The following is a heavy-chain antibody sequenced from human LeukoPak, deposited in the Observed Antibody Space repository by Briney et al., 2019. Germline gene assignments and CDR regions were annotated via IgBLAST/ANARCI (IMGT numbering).Heavy chain of an antibody. J-gene: IGHJ4*02. V-gene: IGHV3-21*01. D-gene: IGHD3-10*01. CDR2: ITTGSSHI. Sequence: PGGSLRLSCAGSGFTFSNYNMHWVRQAPGKGLEWVSLITTGSSHIYYADSLKGRFTISRDNAKNSIYLQMDCLRVEDTAVYFCARESSGSGGYSAFDYWGQGTLVIVSS. CDR1: GFTFSNYN. CDR3: ARESSGSGGYSAFDY.